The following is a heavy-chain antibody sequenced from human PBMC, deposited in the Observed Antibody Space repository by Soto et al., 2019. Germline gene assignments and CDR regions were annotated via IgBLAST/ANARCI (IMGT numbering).Heavy chain of an antibody. Sequence: ASVKVSCKASGYTFTSYDINWVRQATGQGLEWMGWMNPDSGNTGYAQEFQGRITMTRNTSISTAYMELSSLRSEDTAVYYCARYWIGHYYYYGMDVWGQGTTVTVSS. CDR2: MNPDSGNT. J-gene: IGHJ6*02. D-gene: IGHD1-1*01. CDR1: GYTFTSYD. V-gene: IGHV1-8*01. CDR3: ARYWIGHYYYYGMDV.